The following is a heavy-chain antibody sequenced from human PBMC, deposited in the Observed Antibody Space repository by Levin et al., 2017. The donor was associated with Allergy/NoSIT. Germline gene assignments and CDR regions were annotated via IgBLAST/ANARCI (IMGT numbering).Heavy chain of an antibody. D-gene: IGHD6-19*01. J-gene: IGHJ4*02. V-gene: IGHV1-69*13. Sequence: ASVKVSCKASGGTFSSYAISWVRQAPGQGLEWMGGIIPIFGTANYAQKFQGRVTITADESTSTAYMELSSLRSEDTAVYYCARVRFRGYSSYTGSDYWGQGTLVTVSS. CDR2: IIPIFGTA. CDR1: GGTFSSYA. CDR3: ARVRFRGYSSYTGSDY.